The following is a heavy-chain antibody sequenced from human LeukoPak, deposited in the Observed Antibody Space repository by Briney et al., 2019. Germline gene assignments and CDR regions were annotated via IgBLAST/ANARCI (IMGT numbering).Heavy chain of an antibody. CDR1: GGSISRHY. V-gene: IGHV4-59*11. Sequence: PSETLSLTCTVSGGSISRHYWSWVRQPPGKGLEWIGYIYNSGSTNYNPSLKSRVTISVDTSKNQFSLKVSSVTAADTAVYYCARDPSYSSSSYYYYYGMDVWGQGTTVTVSS. J-gene: IGHJ6*02. CDR3: ARDPSYSSSSYYYYYGMDV. D-gene: IGHD6-13*01. CDR2: IYNSGST.